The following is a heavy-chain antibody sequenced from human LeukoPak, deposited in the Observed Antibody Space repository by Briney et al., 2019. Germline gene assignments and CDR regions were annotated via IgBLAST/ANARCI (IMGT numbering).Heavy chain of an antibody. V-gene: IGHV4-59*08. J-gene: IGHJ2*01. CDR3: ARHFSSVDWYFDL. D-gene: IGHD4-23*01. CDR2: IYSSGRT. Sequence: SETLSLTCSVSGGSISDYYWSWIRQSQATGLEWIGYIYSSGRTMYNASPKTRVTISLDTSRNQFSLRLKSVTAADTAVFYWARHFSSVDWYFDLWGRGTLVTVSS. CDR1: GGSISDYY.